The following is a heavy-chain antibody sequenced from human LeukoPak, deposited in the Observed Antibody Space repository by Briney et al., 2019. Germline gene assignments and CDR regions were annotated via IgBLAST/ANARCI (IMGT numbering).Heavy chain of an antibody. CDR3: ARDYYDSSGYRSSTFGMDV. Sequence: GASVKVSCKASGYTFTGYYMHWVRQAPGQGLEWMGWISPNSGGTNYAQKFQGRVTMTRDTSISTAYMELSRLRSDDTAVYYCARDYYDSSGYRSSTFGMDVWGQGTTVTVSS. CDR1: GYTFTGYY. D-gene: IGHD3-22*01. J-gene: IGHJ6*02. V-gene: IGHV1-2*02. CDR2: ISPNSGGT.